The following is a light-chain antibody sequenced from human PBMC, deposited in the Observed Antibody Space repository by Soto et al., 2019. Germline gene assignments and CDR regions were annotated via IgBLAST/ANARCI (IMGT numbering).Light chain of an antibody. CDR2: DAS. Sequence: EIVLTQSPATLSLSPGERATLSCRASQSISISLAWYQQKPGQAPRLLIYDASNRATGIPARFSGSGSGTDFTLTISSLEPEDFAVYYCHQRDNWPPHTFGQGTKVEIK. CDR1: QSISIS. V-gene: IGKV3-11*01. CDR3: HQRDNWPPHT. J-gene: IGKJ2*01.